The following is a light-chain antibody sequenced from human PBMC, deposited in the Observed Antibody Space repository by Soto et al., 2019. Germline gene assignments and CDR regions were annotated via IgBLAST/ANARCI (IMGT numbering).Light chain of an antibody. CDR3: QSYDNSLSGSNV. Sequence: QLVLTQPPSVSGAPGQRVTISCTGSSSNIGAHYDVHWYQQLPGTAPKLLIYGNSNRPSGVPDRFSGSKSGTSASLAITGLQAEDEADYYCQSYDNSLSGSNVFGTGTKLTVL. CDR2: GNS. V-gene: IGLV1-40*01. J-gene: IGLJ1*01. CDR1: SSNIGAHYD.